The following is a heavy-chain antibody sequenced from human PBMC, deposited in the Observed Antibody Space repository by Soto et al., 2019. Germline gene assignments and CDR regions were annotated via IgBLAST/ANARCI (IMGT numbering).Heavy chain of an antibody. J-gene: IGHJ4*02. V-gene: IGHV1-3*01. CDR2: INAGNGNT. CDR3: ARDTALLNYYDSSGYYYDY. D-gene: IGHD3-22*01. Sequence: ASVKVSCKASGYTFTSYAMHWVRQAPGQRLEWMGWINAGNGNTKYSQKFQGRVTITRDTSASTAYMELSSLRSEDTAVYYCARDTALLNYYDSSGYYYDYWGQGTLVTVSS. CDR1: GYTFTSYA.